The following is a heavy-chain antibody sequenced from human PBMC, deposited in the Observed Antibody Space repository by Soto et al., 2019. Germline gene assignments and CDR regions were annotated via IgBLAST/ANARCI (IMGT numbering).Heavy chain of an antibody. J-gene: IGHJ4*02. CDR3: AKDRGPLRISGADYPIDH. V-gene: IGHV3-30*18. D-gene: IGHD6-13*01. Sequence: GGSLRLSCAASGFTFSSYGMHWVRQAPGKGLEWLAVISYDGSHTYYADSVKGRFAISRDNSKNTLYLQMISLRAEDTALYYCAKDRGPLRISGADYPIDHWGQGTLVTVSS. CDR1: GFTFSSYG. CDR2: ISYDGSHT.